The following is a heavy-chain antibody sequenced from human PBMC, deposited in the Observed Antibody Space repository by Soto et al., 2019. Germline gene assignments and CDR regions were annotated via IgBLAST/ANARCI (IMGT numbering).Heavy chain of an antibody. Sequence: SETLSLTCTVSGGSISSSSYYWGWIRQPPGKGLECVGSIYYSGSTYYNPSLKSRVTISVDTSKSQFSLKLSSATSADTAVSYCARHEGITMVRSMYYCGMDVWGQVTTVTVSS. J-gene: IGHJ6*02. V-gene: IGHV4-39*01. D-gene: IGHD3-10*01. CDR2: IYYSGST. CDR3: ARHEGITMVRSMYYCGMDV. CDR1: GGSISSSSYY.